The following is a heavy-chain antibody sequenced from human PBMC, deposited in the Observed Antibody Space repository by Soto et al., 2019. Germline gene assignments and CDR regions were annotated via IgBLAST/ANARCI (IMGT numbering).Heavy chain of an antibody. D-gene: IGHD6-13*01. CDR3: ARVRIAAAGTYYYDGMDV. V-gene: IGHV1-69*12. CDR2: IIPIFGTA. J-gene: IGHJ6*02. CDR1: GGTFSSYA. Sequence: QVQLVQSGAEVKKPGSSVKVSCKASGGTFSSYAISWVRQAPGQGLEWMGGIIPIFGTANYAQKFQGRVTITADESTSTAYMELSSLRSEATAVYYCARVRIAAAGTYYYDGMDVWGQGTTVTVSS.